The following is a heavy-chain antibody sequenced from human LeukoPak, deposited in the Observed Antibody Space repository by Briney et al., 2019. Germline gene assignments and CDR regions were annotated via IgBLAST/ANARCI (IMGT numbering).Heavy chain of an antibody. V-gene: IGHV3-48*04. Sequence: GGSLRLSCAASGFTFSSYGMHWVRQAPGKGLDWVSCISRDGTAIYYADSVKGRFTISRDNAKNSLYLEMNSLRVEDTAVYYCTRGGDVWGQGTTVTVSS. J-gene: IGHJ6*02. CDR3: TRGGDV. D-gene: IGHD3-10*01. CDR1: GFTFSSYG. CDR2: ISRDGTAI.